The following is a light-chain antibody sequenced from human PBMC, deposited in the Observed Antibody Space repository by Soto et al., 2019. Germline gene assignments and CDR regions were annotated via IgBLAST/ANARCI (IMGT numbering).Light chain of an antibody. J-gene: IGLJ1*01. CDR3: AAWGARLSGNV. Sequence: QSVLTQPPSASGTARQRGTISCSGSSSNIETNTVNWYQQLPGTAPKLLIYSNNQRPSGVPDRFSGSKSGTLASLAISVLQSEYEADYYGAAWGARLSGNVVGSGTKVTVL. CDR2: SNN. V-gene: IGLV1-44*01. CDR1: SSNIETNT.